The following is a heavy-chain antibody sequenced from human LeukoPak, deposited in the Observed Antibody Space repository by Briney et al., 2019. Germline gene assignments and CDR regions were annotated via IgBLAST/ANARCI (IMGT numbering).Heavy chain of an antibody. J-gene: IGHJ4*02. CDR3: ARDTDYGGNSGFDY. CDR2: IKQDGSEK. D-gene: IGHD4-23*01. V-gene: IGHV3-7*01. CDR1: GFSFSRYW. Sequence: GGSLRLSCAGSGFSFSRYWMSWVRQAPGKGLEWVANIKQDGSEKYYVDSVKGRFTISRDNAKNSLYLQMNSLRAEDTAVYYCARDTDYGGNSGFDYWGQGTLVTVSS.